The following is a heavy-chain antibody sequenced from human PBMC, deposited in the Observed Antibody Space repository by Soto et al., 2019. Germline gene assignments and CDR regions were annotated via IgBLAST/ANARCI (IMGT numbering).Heavy chain of an antibody. D-gene: IGHD2-15*01. CDR2: FISSSSSTI. CDR3: ARDPLYCSGGSYYDAFDI. CDR1: GLTLSRYS. J-gene: IGHJ3*02. V-gene: IGHV3-48*01. Sequence: LRLSCAAPGLTLSRYSLNWPRQGAGKGLVLFFFFISSSSSTIYYAASVKDRFTISRYNAKNSLYLQMNSLRAEDTAVFYCARDPLYCSGGSYYDAFDIWGQGTMVTVSS.